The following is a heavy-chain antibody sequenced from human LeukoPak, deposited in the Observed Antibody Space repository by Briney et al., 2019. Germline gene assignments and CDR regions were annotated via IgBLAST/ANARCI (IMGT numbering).Heavy chain of an antibody. CDR2: IYYSGST. D-gene: IGHD6-19*01. CDR3: ARATYSSGWGTSDY. J-gene: IGHJ4*02. V-gene: IGHV4-59*01. Sequence: PSETLSLTCTVSGGSISSYYWSWIRQPPRPELEWIGYIYYSGSTNNNPSLQSRVTISVDTSKNQSSLKLCSVTAADTAVYYCARATYSSGWGTSDYWGQGTLVTVSS. CDR1: GGSISSYY.